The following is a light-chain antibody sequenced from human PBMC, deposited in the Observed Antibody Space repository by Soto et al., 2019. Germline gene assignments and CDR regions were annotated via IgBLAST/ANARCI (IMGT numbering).Light chain of an antibody. CDR2: DTT. J-gene: IGLJ3*02. V-gene: IGLV7-46*01. CDR3: LLSYSGTNWV. CDR1: TGAVTSGNY. Sequence: QAGVTQEPSLTVSPGGTVTLTCGSSTGAVTSGNYPYWFQKKPGQAPRTLIYDTTNKQSWTPARFSGSLLGGKAALTLAGAQTDDEADYYCLLSYSGTNWVFGGGTKLTVL.